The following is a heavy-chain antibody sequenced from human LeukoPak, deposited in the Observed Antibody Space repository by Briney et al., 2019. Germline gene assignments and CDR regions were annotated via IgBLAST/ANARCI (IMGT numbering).Heavy chain of an antibody. CDR2: IYTSGST. Sequence: PSETLSLTCIISGDSISNYYWSWIRQPAGKGLEWIGRIYTSGSTNYNPSLKSRVTMSLDTSNNRFSLRLSSVTAADTAVYFCARDRRTTGATANYYYMDVWGKGTTVTVSS. J-gene: IGHJ6*03. D-gene: IGHD1-1*01. CDR3: ARDRRTTGATANYYYMDV. V-gene: IGHV4-4*07. CDR1: GDSISNYY.